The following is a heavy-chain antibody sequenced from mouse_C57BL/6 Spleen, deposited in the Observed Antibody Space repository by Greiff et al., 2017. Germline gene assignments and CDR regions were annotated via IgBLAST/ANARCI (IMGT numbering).Heavy chain of an antibody. CDR1: GYTFTDYY. CDR3: ARGGIYDPRRDWFAY. V-gene: IGHV1-26*01. J-gene: IGHJ3*01. Sequence: EVQLQQSGPELVKPGASVKISCKASGYTFTDYYMNWVKQSHGKSLEWIGDINPNNGGTSYNQKFKGKATLTVDKSSSTAYMELRSLTSEDSAVYYCARGGIYDPRRDWFAYWGQGTLVTVSA. D-gene: IGHD2-3*01. CDR2: INPNNGGT.